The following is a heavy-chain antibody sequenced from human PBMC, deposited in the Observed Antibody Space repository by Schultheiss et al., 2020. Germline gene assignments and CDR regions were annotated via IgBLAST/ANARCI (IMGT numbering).Heavy chain of an antibody. Sequence: SETLSLTCTVSGGSISSSSYYWGWIRQPPGKGLEWIGSIYYSGSTYYNPSLKSRVTISVDTSKNQFSLKLSSVTAADTAVYYCARQVGYYDSSGYAYYFDYWGQGTLVTVSS. V-gene: IGHV4-39*01. J-gene: IGHJ4*02. D-gene: IGHD3-22*01. CDR1: GGSISSSSYY. CDR2: IYYSGST. CDR3: ARQVGYYDSSGYAYYFDY.